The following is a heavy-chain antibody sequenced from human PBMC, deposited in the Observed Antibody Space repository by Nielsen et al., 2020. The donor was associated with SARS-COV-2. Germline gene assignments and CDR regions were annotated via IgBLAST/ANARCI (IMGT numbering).Heavy chain of an antibody. CDR2: ILSDGSTI. Sequence: GESLKISCAASGFTFSSYWMHWVRQAPGKGLVWVSHILSDGSTINYADSVKGRFTISRDNSNNMLYLQMNSLRADDTAVYYCARGGSYDFWGGADYWGQGTLVTVSS. J-gene: IGHJ4*02. CDR3: ARGGSYDFWGGADY. D-gene: IGHD3-3*01. V-gene: IGHV3-74*01. CDR1: GFTFSSYW.